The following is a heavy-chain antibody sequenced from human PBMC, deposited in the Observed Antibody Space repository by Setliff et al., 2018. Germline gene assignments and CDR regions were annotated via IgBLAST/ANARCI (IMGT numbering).Heavy chain of an antibody. V-gene: IGHV4-38-2*02. CDR2: IYHGGST. CDR1: GFSISSDYY. CDR3: AKERYFDWFFEN. D-gene: IGHD3-9*01. Sequence: SETLSLTCNVSGFSISSDYYWGWIRQPPGKGLQWIVTIYHGGSTYYNSSLKGRVTISLDTSTNQFSLNLNSVTAADTAVYYCAKERYFDWFFENWGQGTLVTVSS. J-gene: IGHJ4*02.